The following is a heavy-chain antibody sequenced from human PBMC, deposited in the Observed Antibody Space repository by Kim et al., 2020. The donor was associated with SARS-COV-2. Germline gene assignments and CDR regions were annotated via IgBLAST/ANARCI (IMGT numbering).Heavy chain of an antibody. J-gene: IGHJ4*02. Sequence: ASVKVSCKASGYTFTSYAMNWVRQGPGQGLEWMGWINTNTGNPTYAQGFTGRFVFSLDTSVSTAYLQISSLKAEDTAVYYCARPHCSGGSCPVDYWGQGTLVTVSS. D-gene: IGHD2-15*01. CDR3: ARPHCSGGSCPVDY. CDR2: INTNTGNP. V-gene: IGHV7-4-1*02. CDR1: GYTFTSYA.